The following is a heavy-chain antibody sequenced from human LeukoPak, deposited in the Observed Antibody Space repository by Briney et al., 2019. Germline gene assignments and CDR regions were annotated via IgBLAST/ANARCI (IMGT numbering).Heavy chain of an antibody. CDR2: IYYSGST. J-gene: IGHJ5*02. V-gene: IGHV4-59*01. CDR1: GGSISSYY. CDR3: ARGGWGSSGTPPWFDP. Sequence: SETLSLTCTVSGGSISSYYWSWIRQPPGKGLEWIGYIYYSGSTNYNPSLKSRVTISVDTSKNQFSLKLSSVTAADTAVYYCARGGWGSSGTPPWFDPWGQGTLVTVSS. D-gene: IGHD5-18*01.